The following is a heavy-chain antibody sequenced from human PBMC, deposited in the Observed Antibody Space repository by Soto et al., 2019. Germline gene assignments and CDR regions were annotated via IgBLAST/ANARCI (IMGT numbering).Heavy chain of an antibody. D-gene: IGHD6-19*01. CDR1: GFTFNYYP. J-gene: IGHJ6*02. CDR2: ASFDGSNK. CDR3: ARLPGPLVAVLYIYPLDGREAMSDVDV. Sequence: QMQLVESGGGVVQPGGSLRLSCAASGFTFNYYPMQWVRQAPGKGLEWVAVASFDGSNKYYADSVKGRFTISKDNSKNTLYLQMNSLRREDTAVYYCARLPGPLVAVLYIYPLDGREAMSDVDVWGQGTTVTVSS. V-gene: IGHV3-30-3*01.